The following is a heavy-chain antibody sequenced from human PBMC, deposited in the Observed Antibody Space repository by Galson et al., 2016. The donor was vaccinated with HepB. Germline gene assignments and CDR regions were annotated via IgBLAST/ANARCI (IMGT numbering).Heavy chain of an antibody. CDR1: GFTFSTYA. Sequence: SLRLSCAASGFTFSTYALTWVRQAPGKGLEWVSSIDSTGDSTSYADSVKGRFTISRDNSENTLFLQMNNLRAEDTALYYCVIDPRGTQRLVVRGAFDIWGQGHWSLSLQ. J-gene: IGHJ3*02. V-gene: IGHV3-23*01. CDR3: VIDPRGTQRLVVRGAFDI. CDR2: IDSTGDST. D-gene: IGHD5-18*01.